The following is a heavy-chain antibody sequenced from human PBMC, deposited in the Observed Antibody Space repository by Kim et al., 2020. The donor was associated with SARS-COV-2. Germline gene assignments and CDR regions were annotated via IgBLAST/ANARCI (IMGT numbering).Heavy chain of an antibody. V-gene: IGHV3-30*18. CDR1: GFTFSSFG. Sequence: GGSLRLSCAASGFTFSSFGMHWVRQAPGKGLEWVTVISFDGKVKYYADSVKGRFSISRDNSENTMYLQMNSLRVEDTAVYFCAKELTPRISHANDEWCQGTLVTVSS. J-gene: IGHJ4*02. CDR3: AKELTPRISHANDE. D-gene: IGHD3-9*01. CDR2: ISFDGKVK.